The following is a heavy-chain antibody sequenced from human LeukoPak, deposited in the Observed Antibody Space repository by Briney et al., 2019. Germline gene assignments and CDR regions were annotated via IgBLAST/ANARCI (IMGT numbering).Heavy chain of an antibody. CDR1: GYTFTSYY. CDR2: INPSGGST. V-gene: IGHV1-46*01. D-gene: IGHD4-17*01. CDR3: ARSATVTNPNDAFDI. Sequence: ASVKVSCKASGYTFTSYYMHWVRQAPGQGLEWMGIINPSGGSTSYAQKFQGRVTMTRDMSTSTVYMELSSLRSEDTAAYYCARSATVTNPNDAFDIWGQGTMVTVSS. J-gene: IGHJ3*02.